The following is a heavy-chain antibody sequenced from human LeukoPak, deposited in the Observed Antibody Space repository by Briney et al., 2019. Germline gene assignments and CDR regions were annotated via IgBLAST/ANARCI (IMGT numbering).Heavy chain of an antibody. V-gene: IGHV1-18*01. CDR1: GYTFTSYS. Sequence: ASVKVSCKASGYTFTSYSISWVRQAPGQGLEWMRWISGYNGHTIYAQKLKGRVTMTTDTSTSTAYMDLRSLKSDDTAVYYCARASYCSDGSCYSDYWGQGTLVTVSS. D-gene: IGHD2-15*01. CDR2: ISGYNGHT. CDR3: ARASYCSDGSCYSDY. J-gene: IGHJ4*02.